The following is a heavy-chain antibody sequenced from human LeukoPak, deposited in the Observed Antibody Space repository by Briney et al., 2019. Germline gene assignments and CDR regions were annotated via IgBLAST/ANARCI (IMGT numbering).Heavy chain of an antibody. Sequence: GGSLRFSCAASGFTFSSYGMHWVRQAPGKGLEWVAVISYDGSNKYYADSVKGRFTISRDNSKNTLYLQMNSLRAEDTAVYYCARDHSIWSGYYSYCFDYWGQGTLVTVSS. CDR3: ARDHSIWSGYYSYCFDY. J-gene: IGHJ4*02. D-gene: IGHD3-3*01. V-gene: IGHV3-30*03. CDR2: ISYDGSNK. CDR1: GFTFSSYG.